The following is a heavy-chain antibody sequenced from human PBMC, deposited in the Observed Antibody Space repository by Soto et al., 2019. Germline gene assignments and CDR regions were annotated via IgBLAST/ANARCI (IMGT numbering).Heavy chain of an antibody. CDR1: GGTFSSET. Sequence: QVQLVQSGAAVKKPGSSVRVSCKASGGTFSSETISWVRQAPGQGLEWMGRIIPMVDIVNYAQRLQGRVTITADKSTSTVYMELSSLRSEDTAVYYCSTWFDPWGQGTLVTVSS. CDR3: STWFDP. V-gene: IGHV1-69*02. J-gene: IGHJ5*02. CDR2: IIPMVDIV.